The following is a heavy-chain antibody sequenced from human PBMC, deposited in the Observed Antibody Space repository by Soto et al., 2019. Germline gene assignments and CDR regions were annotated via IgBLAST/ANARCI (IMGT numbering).Heavy chain of an antibody. CDR1: GGSISCSC. CDR3: SRSVAVPGAHIDH. CDR2: VYYTGST. Sequence: SETLSLTCSVSGGSISCSCWSWIRQSPGKGLEWLGYVYYTGSTKYSPSLRSRVSISVDTSKNEFSLRLGSVTAADTAVYFCSRSVAVPGAHIDHWGQGTQGTVSS. V-gene: IGHV4-59*01. J-gene: IGHJ4*02. D-gene: IGHD6-19*01.